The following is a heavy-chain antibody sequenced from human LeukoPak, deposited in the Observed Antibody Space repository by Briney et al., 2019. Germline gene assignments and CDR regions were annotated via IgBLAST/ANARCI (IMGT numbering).Heavy chain of an antibody. Sequence: PGRSLRLSCAASAFTFSDYYMIWIRQAPGKGLEWVSSISDSGSTKYYADSVKGRFTISRDNAKNSLYLQMNSLRAEDTAVYYCTRLWLRDSSFDYWGQGTLVTVSS. CDR1: AFTFSDYY. D-gene: IGHD5-12*01. J-gene: IGHJ4*02. CDR2: ISDSGSTK. V-gene: IGHV3-11*01. CDR3: TRLWLRDSSFDY.